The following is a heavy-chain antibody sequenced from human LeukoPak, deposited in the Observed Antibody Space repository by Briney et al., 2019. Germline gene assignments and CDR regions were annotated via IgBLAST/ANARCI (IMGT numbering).Heavy chain of an antibody. CDR3: AKWKGIAEMPFDY. D-gene: IGHD6-13*01. CDR2: ISGSGDST. V-gene: IGHV3-23*01. J-gene: IGHJ4*02. CDR1: GFTFSTYA. Sequence: GGSLRLSCAASGFTFSTYAMSWVRQAPGKGLEWVSAISGSGDSTYYADSVKGRFTISRDNSKNTLYLQMNSPRAEDTAVYYCAKWKGIAEMPFDYWGQGTLVTVSS.